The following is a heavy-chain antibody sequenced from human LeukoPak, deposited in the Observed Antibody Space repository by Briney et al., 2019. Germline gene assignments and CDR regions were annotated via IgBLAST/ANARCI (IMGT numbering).Heavy chain of an antibody. CDR1: GLAVSSAY. D-gene: IGHD2-15*01. V-gene: IGHV3-7*01. CDR3: TRNGRSLDY. CDR2: IKVDGSEK. J-gene: IGHJ4*02. Sequence: GGSLRLSCAASGLAVSSAYMTWVRQAPGKGLEWVANIKVDGSEKNYVDSVRGRFTISRDNAKNSLYLQMNSLRAEDTAVYYCTRNGRSLDYWGQGTLVTVSS.